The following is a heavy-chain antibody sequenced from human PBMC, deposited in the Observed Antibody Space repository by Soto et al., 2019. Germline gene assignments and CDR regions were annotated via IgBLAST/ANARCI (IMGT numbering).Heavy chain of an antibody. CDR3: ARHISGYSYGYYYGMDV. CDR1: GYSFTSYW. Sequence: PGESLKISCKGSGYSFTSYWIGWVRQMPGKGLEWMGIIYPGDSDTRYSPSFQGQVTISADKSISTAYLQWSSLKALDTAMYYCARHISGYSYGYYYGMDVWGQGTTVTVSS. D-gene: IGHD5-18*01. CDR2: IYPGDSDT. J-gene: IGHJ6*02. V-gene: IGHV5-51*01.